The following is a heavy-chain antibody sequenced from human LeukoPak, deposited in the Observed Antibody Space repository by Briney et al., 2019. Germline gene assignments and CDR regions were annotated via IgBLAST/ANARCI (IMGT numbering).Heavy chain of an antibody. CDR3: ARTEANGSFDY. Sequence: GRSLRLSCAASGFTFSSYAMNWVRQAPGKGLEWVASIRYDGSNRFYADSVKGRFTISRDNSKNTLYLQMNSQRAEDTAVYYGARTEANGSFDYGGQEPWSPSPQ. J-gene: IGHJ4*01. D-gene: IGHD3-10*01. CDR2: IRYDGSNR. CDR1: GFTFSSYA. V-gene: IGHV3-33*01.